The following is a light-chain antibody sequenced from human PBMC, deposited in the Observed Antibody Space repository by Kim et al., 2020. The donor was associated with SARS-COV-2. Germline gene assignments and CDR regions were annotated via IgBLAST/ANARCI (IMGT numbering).Light chain of an antibody. CDR3: QSYDSTTLWV. J-gene: IGLJ3*02. CDR1: SGSIASNY. Sequence: KTVTISWTGSSGSIASNYGQWYQQRPGSAPTTVIYGHNQRPSGVPDRFSGSIDSSSNSASLTISGLTTEDEADYYCQSYDSTTLWVFGGGTQLTVL. CDR2: GHN. V-gene: IGLV6-57*02.